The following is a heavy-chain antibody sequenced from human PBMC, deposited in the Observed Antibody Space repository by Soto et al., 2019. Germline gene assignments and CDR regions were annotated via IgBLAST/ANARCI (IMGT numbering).Heavy chain of an antibody. J-gene: IGHJ6*02. V-gene: IGHV1-69*13. Sequence: SVKVSCKASGGTFSSYAISWVRQAPGQGLEWMGGIIPIFGTANYAQKFHGRVTITADESTSTAYMELSSLRSEDTAVYYCARQVVAARNYYYGMDVWGQGTTVTVSS. CDR1: GGTFSSYA. CDR3: ARQVVAARNYYYGMDV. CDR2: IIPIFGTA. D-gene: IGHD2-15*01.